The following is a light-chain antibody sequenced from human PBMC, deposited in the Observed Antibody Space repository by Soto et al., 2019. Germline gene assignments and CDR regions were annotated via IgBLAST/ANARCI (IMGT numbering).Light chain of an antibody. CDR1: SSDVGGYNY. V-gene: IGLV2-14*01. J-gene: IGLJ2*01. CDR2: DVS. CDR3: SSYTSSSTVV. Sequence: QSALTQPASVSGSPGQSITISCTGTSSDVGGYNYVSWYQQHPGKAPKLMIYDVSNRPSGVSNHFSGSKSGNTASLTISGLQAEDEADYYCSSYTSSSTVVFGGGTKLTV.